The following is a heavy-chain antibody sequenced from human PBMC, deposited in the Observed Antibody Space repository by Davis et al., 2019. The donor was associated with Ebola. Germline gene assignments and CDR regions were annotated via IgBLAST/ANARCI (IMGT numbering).Heavy chain of an antibody. CDR3: ARGIRGYGNRVYYYYGMDV. J-gene: IGHJ6*02. CDR1: GGSISSGGYY. Sequence: SETLSLTCTASGGSISSGGYYWSWIRQHPGKGLEWIGYIYYSGSTYYNPSLKSRVTISVDTSKNQFSLKLSSVTAADTAVYYCARGIRGYGNRVYYYYGMDVWGQGTTVTVSS. V-gene: IGHV4-31*03. D-gene: IGHD5-18*01. CDR2: IYYSGST.